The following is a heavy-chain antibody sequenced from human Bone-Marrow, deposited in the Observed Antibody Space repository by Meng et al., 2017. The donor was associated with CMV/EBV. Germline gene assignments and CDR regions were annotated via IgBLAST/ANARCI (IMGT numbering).Heavy chain of an antibody. CDR2: INPNSGGT. J-gene: IGHJ3*02. CDR1: GYTFTGYY. D-gene: IGHD3/OR15-3a*01. Sequence: ASVKVSCKASGYTFTGYYMHWVRQAPGQGHEWMGWINPNSGGTNYAQKFQGRVTMTRDTSISTAYMELSRLRSDDTAVYYCARSPPNIFGLIGASDIWGQGTMVTVSS. CDR3: ARSPPNIFGLIGASDI. V-gene: IGHV1-2*02.